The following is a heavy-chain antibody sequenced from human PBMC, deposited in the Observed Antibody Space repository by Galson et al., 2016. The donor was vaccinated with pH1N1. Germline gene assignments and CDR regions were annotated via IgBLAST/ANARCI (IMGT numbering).Heavy chain of an antibody. CDR3: ARQWFGELLYYYKQGMDV. CDR2: INPKNGDT. D-gene: IGHD3-10*01. J-gene: IGHJ6*02. Sequence: SVKVSCKASGYTFTGSYLHWVRQAPGQGLAWMGPINPKNGDTSYAEKFQDRVTMNSDTSLTTGYMELRRLRSDDTALYYCARQWFGELLYYYKQGMDVWGQGTTVTVSS. V-gene: IGHV1-2*06. CDR1: GYTFTGSY.